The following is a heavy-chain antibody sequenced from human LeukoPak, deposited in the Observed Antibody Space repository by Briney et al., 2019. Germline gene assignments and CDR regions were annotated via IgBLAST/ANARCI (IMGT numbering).Heavy chain of an antibody. V-gene: IGHV3-53*01. CDR2: IYSGGST. D-gene: IGHD3-22*01. CDR3: AAGDSSGYPGEDY. CDR1: GFTVSSNY. Sequence: GGSLRLSCAASGFTVSSNYMSWVRQAPGKRLEWVSVIYSGGSTYYADSVKGRFTISRDNSKNTLYLQMNSLRAEDTAVYYCAAGDSSGYPGEDYWGQGTLVTVSS. J-gene: IGHJ4*02.